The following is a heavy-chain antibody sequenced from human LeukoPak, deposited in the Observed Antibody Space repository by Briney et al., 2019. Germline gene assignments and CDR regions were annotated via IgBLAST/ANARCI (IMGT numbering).Heavy chain of an antibody. CDR2: IYTSGST. J-gene: IGHJ4*02. CDR3: ARVAYSSGWYPSNFDY. D-gene: IGHD6-19*01. CDR1: GGSISSYY. V-gene: IGHV4-4*07. Sequence: SSETLSLTCTVSGGSISSYYWSWIRQPAGKGLEWIGRIYTSGSTNCNPSLKSRVTMSVDTSKNQFSLKLSSVTAADTAVYYCARVAYSSGWYPSNFDYWGQGTLVTVSS.